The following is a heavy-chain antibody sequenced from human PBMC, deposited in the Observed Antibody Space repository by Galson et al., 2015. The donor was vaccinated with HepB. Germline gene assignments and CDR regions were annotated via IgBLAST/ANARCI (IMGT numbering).Heavy chain of an antibody. Sequence: SLRLSCAASGFTFSSYGMHWVRQAPGKGLEWVAVISYDGSNKYYADSVKGRFTISRDNSKNTLYLQMNSLRAEDTAVYYCAKDTNDYSNYQDYWGQGTLVTVSS. CDR2: ISYDGSNK. CDR1: GFTFSSYG. V-gene: IGHV3-30*18. D-gene: IGHD4-11*01. J-gene: IGHJ4*02. CDR3: AKDTNDYSNYQDY.